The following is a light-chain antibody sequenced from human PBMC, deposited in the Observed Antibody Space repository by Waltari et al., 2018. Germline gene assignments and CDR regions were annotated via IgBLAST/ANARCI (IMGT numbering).Light chain of an antibody. CDR3: AAWDDSLNGVI. CDR2: SNN. J-gene: IGLJ2*01. V-gene: IGLV1-44*01. CDR1: SSNIGSNT. Sequence: QSVLTQPPSASGTPGQRVSMSCSGSSSNIGSNTVNWYQQLPGTAPKLLIYSNNQRPSAFHDRFSGSKSGTSASRAISGLRSEDEADYYCAAWDDSLNGVIFGGGTKLTVL.